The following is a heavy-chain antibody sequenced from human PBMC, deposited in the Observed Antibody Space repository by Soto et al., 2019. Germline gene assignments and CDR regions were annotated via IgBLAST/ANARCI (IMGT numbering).Heavy chain of an antibody. V-gene: IGHV1-69*13. CDR3: ASGIWVYYDSSGYYDSGFDY. CDR1: GGTFSSYA. Sequence: SVKVSCKASGGTFSSYAISWVRQAPGQGLEWMGGIIPIFGTANYAQKFQGRVTITADESTSTAYMELSSLRSEDTAVYYCASGIWVYYDSSGYYDSGFDYWGQGTLVTVSS. CDR2: IIPIFGTA. D-gene: IGHD3-22*01. J-gene: IGHJ4*02.